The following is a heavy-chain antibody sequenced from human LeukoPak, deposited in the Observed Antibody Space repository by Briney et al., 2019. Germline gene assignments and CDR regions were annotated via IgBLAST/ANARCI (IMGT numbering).Heavy chain of an antibody. V-gene: IGHV4-39*01. J-gene: IGHJ4*02. CDR2: IYYSGST. Sequence: SETLSLTCTVSGGSISSSSYYWGWIRQPPGKGLEWIGSIYYSGSTYYNPSLKSRVTISVDTSKNQFSLKLSSVTAADTAVYYCARHVRPVYFDYWGQGTLVTVSS. CDR3: ARHVRPVYFDY. CDR1: GGSISSSSYY. D-gene: IGHD6-6*01.